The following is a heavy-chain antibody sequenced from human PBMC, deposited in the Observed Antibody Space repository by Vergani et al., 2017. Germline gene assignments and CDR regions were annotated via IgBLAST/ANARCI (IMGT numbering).Heavy chain of an antibody. Sequence: QVQLQESGPGLVKPSETLSLTCSVSGGSISSTSYYWGWIRQPPGKALEWIGNIFYSGNTYSNPSLKNRVTISVDTSKSQFSLRLTSVTAADTAVYYCARQVVDTILGYWYLDLWGRGTLVIVSS. CDR2: IFYSGNT. CDR3: ARQVVDTILGYWYLDL. J-gene: IGHJ2*01. CDR1: GGSISSTSYY. V-gene: IGHV4-39*01. D-gene: IGHD5-12*01.